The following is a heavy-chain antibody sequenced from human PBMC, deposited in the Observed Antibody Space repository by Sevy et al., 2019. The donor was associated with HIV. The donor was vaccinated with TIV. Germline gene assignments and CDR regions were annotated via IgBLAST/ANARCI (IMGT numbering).Heavy chain of an antibody. D-gene: IGHD2-2*01. V-gene: IGHV1-69*13. J-gene: IGHJ6*02. Sequence: ASVKVSCKASGGTFSSYAISWVRQAPGQGLEWMGGIIPIFGTANYAQKFQGRVTITADESTGTAYMELSSLRSEDKAVYYCARDPSDYCSSTSCRKYYYYGMDVWGQGTTVTVSS. CDR3: ARDPSDYCSSTSCRKYYYYGMDV. CDR2: IIPIFGTA. CDR1: GGTFSSYA.